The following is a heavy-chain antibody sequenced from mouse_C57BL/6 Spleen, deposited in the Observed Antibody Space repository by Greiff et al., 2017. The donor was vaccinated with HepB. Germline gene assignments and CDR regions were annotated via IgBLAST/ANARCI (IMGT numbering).Heavy chain of an antibody. V-gene: IGHV1-52*01. J-gene: IGHJ1*03. CDR1: GYTFTSYW. Sequence: LQQPGAELVRPGSSVKLSCKASGYTFTSYWMHWVKQRPIQGLEWIGNIDPSDSETHYNQKFKDKATVTVDKSSSTAYMQLSSLTSEDSAVYYCAKNYGSSPWYFDVWGTGTTVTVSS. CDR3: AKNYGSSPWYFDV. D-gene: IGHD1-1*01. CDR2: IDPSDSET.